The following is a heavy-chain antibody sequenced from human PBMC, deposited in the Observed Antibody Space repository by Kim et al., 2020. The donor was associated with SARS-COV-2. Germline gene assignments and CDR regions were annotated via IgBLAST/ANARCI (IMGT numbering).Heavy chain of an antibody. CDR2: IWYDGSNK. CDR1: GFTFSSYG. V-gene: IGHV3-33*01. J-gene: IGHJ4*02. CDR3: ARESVNYDSGGYSAGFDY. Sequence: GGSLRLSCAASGFTFSSYGMHWVRQAPGKGLEWVAVIWYDGSNKYYADSVKGRFTISRDNSKNTLYLQMNSLRAEDTAVYYCARESVNYDSGGYSAGFDYWGQGTLVTVSS. D-gene: IGHD3-22*01.